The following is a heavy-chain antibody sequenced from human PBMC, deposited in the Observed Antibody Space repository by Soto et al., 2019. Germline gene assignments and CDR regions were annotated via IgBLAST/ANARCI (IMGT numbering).Heavy chain of an antibody. J-gene: IGHJ6*02. Sequence: GGSLRLSCAASGFTFSSYWMHWVRQAPGKGLVWVSRINSDGSSTSYADSVKGRFTISRDNAKNTLYLQMNSLRAEDTAVDYCAKTDSGSFYGLDVWGQGTTVTVSS. CDR1: GFTFSSYW. CDR3: AKTDSGSFYGLDV. D-gene: IGHD1-26*01. CDR2: INSDGSST. V-gene: IGHV3-74*01.